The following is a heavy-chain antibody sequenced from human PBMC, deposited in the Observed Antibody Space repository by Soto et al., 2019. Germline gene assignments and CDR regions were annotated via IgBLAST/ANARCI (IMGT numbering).Heavy chain of an antibody. CDR2: INAGNGNT. CDR3: SRTKYTDYYYESSGYPIPPRYYFGY. J-gene: IGHJ4*01. V-gene: IGHV1-3*01. CDR1: GYTFTSYA. D-gene: IGHD3-22*01. Sequence: QVQLVQSGAEVKKPGASVKVSCKASGYTFTSYAMHWVRQAPGQRLEWMGWINAGNGNTKYSQKFQGRVTITRDTSASTPYMEVSGLRSEDTAVYYCSRTKYTDYYYESSGYPIPPRYYFGYWGPGTLVTVSS.